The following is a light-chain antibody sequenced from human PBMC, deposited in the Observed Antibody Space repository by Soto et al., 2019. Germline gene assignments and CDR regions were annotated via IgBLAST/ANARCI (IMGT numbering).Light chain of an antibody. Sequence: DIQMTQSPSTLSASVGDRVNITCRASQSISTWLAWYQQKPGKAPNLLIYDASSSESGVPSRFSGSGSGTEFTLTISSLQPDDFAAYYCQHYNSYSEAFGQGTKVELK. V-gene: IGKV1-5*01. J-gene: IGKJ1*01. CDR1: QSISTW. CDR3: QHYNSYSEA. CDR2: DAS.